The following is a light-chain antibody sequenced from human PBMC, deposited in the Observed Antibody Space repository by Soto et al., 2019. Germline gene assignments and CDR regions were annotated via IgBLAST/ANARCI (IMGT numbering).Light chain of an antibody. CDR1: QSVGDTY. Sequence: EIVLTQSPGTVYCSPWERSTLSCRASQSVGDTYLACYQQKPGQAPRLLMYSTSIRATGTPDRFSGSGSGTDFTLTISRLDPEDFAVYYCQHYDRAPMWTFGQGTKVDIK. CDR2: STS. V-gene: IGKV3-20*01. CDR3: QHYDRAPMWT. J-gene: IGKJ1*01.